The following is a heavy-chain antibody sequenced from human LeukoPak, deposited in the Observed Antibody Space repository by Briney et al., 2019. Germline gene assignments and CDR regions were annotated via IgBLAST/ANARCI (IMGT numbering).Heavy chain of an antibody. J-gene: IGHJ4*02. D-gene: IGHD3-3*01. V-gene: IGHV4-34*01. CDR2: INHSGST. CDR3: ARGNLVSLRFLEWLRSYFDY. Sequence: SETLSLTCAVYGGSFSGYYWSWIRQPPGKGLEWIGEINHSGSTNYNPSLKSRVTISVDTSKNQFSLKLSSVTAADTAVYYCARGNLVSLRFLEWLRSYFDYWGQGTLVTVSS. CDR1: GGSFSGYY.